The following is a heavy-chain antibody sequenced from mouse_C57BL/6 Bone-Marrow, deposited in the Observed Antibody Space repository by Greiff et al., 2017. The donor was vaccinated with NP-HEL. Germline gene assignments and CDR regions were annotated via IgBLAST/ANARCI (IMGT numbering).Heavy chain of an antibody. J-gene: IGHJ4*01. D-gene: IGHD2-5*01. CDR1: GFSFNTYA. CDR3: LRHAYYSNNEIGYYAMDD. V-gene: IGHV10-1*01. Sequence: VQLKESGGGLVQPKGSLKLSCAASGFSFNTYAMNWVRQAPGKGLEWVARIRSKSNNYATYYADSVKDRFTISRDDSESMLYLQMNNLKTEDTAMYYCLRHAYYSNNEIGYYAMDDWGQGTSVTVSS. CDR2: IRSKSNNYAT.